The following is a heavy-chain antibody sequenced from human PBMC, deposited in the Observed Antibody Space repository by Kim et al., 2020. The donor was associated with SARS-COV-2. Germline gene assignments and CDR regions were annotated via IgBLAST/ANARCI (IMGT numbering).Heavy chain of an antibody. CDR2: IRSKADGGTA. CDR1: GFTFTKVW. Sequence: GGSLRLSCLASGFTFTKVWLSWVRQAPGKGLEWVGRIRSKADGGTADYAAPVKGRFTISRDDSKNTLYLQMNGLRAEDTAFYHCTTDYERIGGLCDGETCYPASLWGQGTLVTVSS. J-gene: IGHJ4*02. D-gene: IGHD2-21*01. V-gene: IGHV3-15*01. CDR3: TTDYERIGGLCDGETCYPASL.